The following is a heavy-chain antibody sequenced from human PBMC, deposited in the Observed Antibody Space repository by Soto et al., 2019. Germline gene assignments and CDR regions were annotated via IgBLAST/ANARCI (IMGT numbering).Heavy chain of an antibody. CDR3: AKDPGYDYKLEPDYYYYGMDV. J-gene: IGHJ6*02. CDR2: ISGSGGST. D-gene: IGHD4-4*01. V-gene: IGHV3-23*01. Sequence: PGGSLRLSCVASGFTFSSYAMSWVRQAPGKGLEWVSAISGSGGSTYYADSVKGRFTISRDNSKNTLYLQMNSLRAEDTAVYYCAKDPGYDYKLEPDYYYYGMDVWGQGTTVTVSS. CDR1: GFTFSSYA.